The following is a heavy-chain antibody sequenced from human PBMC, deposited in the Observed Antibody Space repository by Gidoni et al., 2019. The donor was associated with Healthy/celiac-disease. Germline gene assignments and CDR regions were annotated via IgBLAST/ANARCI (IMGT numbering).Heavy chain of an antibody. CDR2: IKSKTDGGTT. V-gene: IGHV3-15*01. Sequence: EVQLVESGGGLVKPGGSLRLSCAASGFTFSNAWMSWVRQAPGKGLEWVGRIKSKTDGGTTDYAAPVKGRFTISRDDSKNTLYLQMNSLKTEDTAVYYCTTDALLYYDSSGYCFDYWGQGTLVTVSS. D-gene: IGHD3-22*01. CDR3: TTDALLYYDSSGYCFDY. J-gene: IGHJ4*02. CDR1: GFTFSNAW.